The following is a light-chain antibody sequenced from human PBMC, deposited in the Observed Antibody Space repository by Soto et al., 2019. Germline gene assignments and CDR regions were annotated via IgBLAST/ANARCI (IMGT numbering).Light chain of an antibody. J-gene: IGKJ1*01. CDR1: QSISVW. V-gene: IGKV1-5*01. CDR2: DAS. Sequence: DIRMTQSPSTLSASVGERVTITCRASQSISVWMAWYQQKPGRAPKLLIYDASNLESGVPSRFSGSGSGTEFTLAISSLQPDDFATYYCQQYNSYSWTFGQGTKVEIK. CDR3: QQYNSYSWT.